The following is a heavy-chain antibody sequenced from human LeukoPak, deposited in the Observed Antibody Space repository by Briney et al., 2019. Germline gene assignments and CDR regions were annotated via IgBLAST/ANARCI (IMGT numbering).Heavy chain of an antibody. CDR3: ARPGRCCSSTSCYNYFDF. D-gene: IGHD2-2*02. Sequence: ASVKVSCKASGGTFSSYTISWVRQAPGQGLEWMGRIIPILGIANYAQKFQGRVTITADKSTSTAYMELSSLRSEDTAVYYCARPGRCCSSTSCYNYFDFWGQGTLVTVSS. CDR1: GGTFSSYT. CDR2: IIPILGIA. V-gene: IGHV1-69*02. J-gene: IGHJ4*02.